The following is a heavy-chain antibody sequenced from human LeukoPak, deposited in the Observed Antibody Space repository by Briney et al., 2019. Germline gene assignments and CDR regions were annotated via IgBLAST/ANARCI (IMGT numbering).Heavy chain of an antibody. CDR2: IYYSGST. CDR3: ARLAPDYYDSSGPFSGFDP. V-gene: IGHV4-59*08. CDR1: GGPISSYY. D-gene: IGHD3-22*01. Sequence: PSETLSLSCTVSGGPISSYYWSWIRQPPGKGLEWIGYIYYSGSTNYNPSLKSRVTISVDTSKNQFSLKLSSVTAADTAVYYCARLAPDYYDSSGPFSGFDPWGQGTLVTVSS. J-gene: IGHJ5*02.